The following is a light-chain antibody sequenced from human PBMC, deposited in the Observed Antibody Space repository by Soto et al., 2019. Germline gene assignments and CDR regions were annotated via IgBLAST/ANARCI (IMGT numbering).Light chain of an antibody. CDR2: DVS. Sequence: QSVLTQPASVSGSPGQSITISCTGTSRDVGGYKYVSWYQQHPGKAPKLMVFDVSNRPSGLSNRFSGSKSDNTASLTISGLQAEDEADYYCSSYTGSNTHVFGTGTKVTVL. CDR3: SSYTGSNTHV. CDR1: SRDVGGYKY. V-gene: IGLV2-14*01. J-gene: IGLJ1*01.